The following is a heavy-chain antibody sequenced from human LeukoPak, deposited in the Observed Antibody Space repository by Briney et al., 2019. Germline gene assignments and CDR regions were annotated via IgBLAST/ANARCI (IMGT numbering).Heavy chain of an antibody. D-gene: IGHD4-11*01. V-gene: IGHV3-23*01. CDR1: GFTFSSYA. CDR2: ISGSGGST. Sequence: GGPLRLSCAASGFTFSSYAMSWVRQAPGKGLEWVSAISGSGGSTYYADSVKGRFTIFRDNSKNTLYLQMNSLRAEDTAVYYCAKDPNSNYYYYMDVWGKGTTVTVSS. CDR3: AKDPNSNYYYYMDV. J-gene: IGHJ6*03.